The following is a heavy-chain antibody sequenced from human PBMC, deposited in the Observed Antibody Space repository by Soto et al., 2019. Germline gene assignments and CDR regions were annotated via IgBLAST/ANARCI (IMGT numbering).Heavy chain of an antibody. V-gene: IGHV3-23*01. D-gene: IGHD3-22*01. Sequence: EVQLLESGGGLVQPGGSLRLSCAASGFTFSSYAMSWVRQAPGKGLEWVSAISGSGGSTYYADSVKGRFTISRDNTKNTLYLQMDSLGAEDTAVYYCAKSFRAIVVVINYWGQGTLVTVSS. CDR2: ISGSGGST. J-gene: IGHJ4*02. CDR1: GFTFSSYA. CDR3: AKSFRAIVVVINY.